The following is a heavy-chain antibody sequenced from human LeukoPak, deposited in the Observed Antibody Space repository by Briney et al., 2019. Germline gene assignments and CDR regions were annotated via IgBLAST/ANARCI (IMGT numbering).Heavy chain of an antibody. J-gene: IGHJ1*01. CDR1: GGSISSGGYY. Sequence: SQTPSLTCTVSGGSISSGGYYWTWIRQHPGKGLEWIGYIYYSGSTYYNPSLKSRVTISVDTSKNQFSLRLSSVTAADTAVYYCALGYCGGGSCYAREYFQHWGPGTLVTVSS. CDR3: ALGYCGGGSCYAREYFQH. V-gene: IGHV4-31*03. CDR2: IYYSGST. D-gene: IGHD2-15*01.